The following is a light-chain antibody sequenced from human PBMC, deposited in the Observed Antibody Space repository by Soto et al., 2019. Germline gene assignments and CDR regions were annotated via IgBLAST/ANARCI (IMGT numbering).Light chain of an antibody. CDR2: EVS. Sequence: QSALTQPASVSGSPGQSITISCTGTSSDVGGYNYVSWYQQHPGKAPKLMISEVSNRPSGVSNRFSGSKSGNTASLTISGLQAEDEADYYCRSYTSSSTFCVFGGGTKLTVL. V-gene: IGLV2-14*01. CDR1: SSDVGGYNY. CDR3: RSYTSSSTFCV. J-gene: IGLJ3*02.